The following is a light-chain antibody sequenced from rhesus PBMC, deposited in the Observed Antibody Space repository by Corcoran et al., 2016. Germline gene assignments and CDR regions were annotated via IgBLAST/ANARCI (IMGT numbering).Light chain of an antibody. CDR1: QDIYKE. V-gene: IGKV1-94*01. CDR3: LQDYTTPYR. Sequence: DIQMTQSPSSLSASVGDRLTVTCRASQDIYKELSWYQQRLGKAPTLLIFAASTLQTGVSSRFSGSGSGTDFTLTISSLQPEDVATYYCLQDYTTPYRFGQGSKLEIK. CDR2: AAS. J-gene: IGKJ2*01.